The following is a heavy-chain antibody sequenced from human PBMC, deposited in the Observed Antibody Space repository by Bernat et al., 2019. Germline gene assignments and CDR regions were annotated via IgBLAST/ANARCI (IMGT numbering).Heavy chain of an antibody. J-gene: IGHJ5*02. CDR3: ARGYYGSGRTGFDP. D-gene: IGHD3-10*01. CDR1: GYTFSGYY. CDR2: INPNSAGT. V-gene: IGHV1-2*04. Sequence: QVQLVQSGAEVKKPGASVKVSCKASGYTFSGYYIHWVRQAPGQGLEWMGRINPNSAGTNYAQKFQGWVTMTRDTASSTAYLGLGRLTSDDTAVYYCARGYYGSGRTGFDPWGQGTLVTVSS.